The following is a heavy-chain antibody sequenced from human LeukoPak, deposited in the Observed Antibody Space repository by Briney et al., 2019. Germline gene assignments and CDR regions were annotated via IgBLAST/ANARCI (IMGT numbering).Heavy chain of an antibody. Sequence: PSETLSLTCTVSGYSISSGHYWGWIRQPPGKGLEGIGSMFHRGNTFYNPSLKSRLTMSVDTSKNQFSLKLTSVTAADTALYYCARTRTDSSTAWFDPFGQGTLVTVSS. J-gene: IGHJ5*02. CDR1: GYSISSGHY. V-gene: IGHV4-38-2*02. CDR3: ARTRTDSSTAWFDP. D-gene: IGHD3-22*01. CDR2: MFHRGNT.